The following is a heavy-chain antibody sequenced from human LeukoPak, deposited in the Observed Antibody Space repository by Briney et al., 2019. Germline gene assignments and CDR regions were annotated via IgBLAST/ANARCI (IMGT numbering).Heavy chain of an antibody. D-gene: IGHD6-13*01. Sequence: PGGSLRLSCAASGFTISTYDMHWVRQAPGKGLEWVALISYDGSNKYYADSVKGRFTISRDNPKNTLYLQMNSLRVEDTAVYYCAKDWGSWGSGIDAFDLWGQGTMVTVSS. CDR1: GFTISTYD. CDR2: ISYDGSNK. V-gene: IGHV3-30*18. CDR3: AKDWGSWGSGIDAFDL. J-gene: IGHJ3*01.